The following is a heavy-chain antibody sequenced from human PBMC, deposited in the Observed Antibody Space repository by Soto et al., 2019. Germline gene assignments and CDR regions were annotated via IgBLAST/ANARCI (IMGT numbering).Heavy chain of an antibody. D-gene: IGHD3-9*01. CDR3: ARFFYYDILTGKSYNMDV. J-gene: IGHJ6*02. CDR2: ISGSGSST. Sequence: VQLLESGGDLVQPGGSLRLSCEASGFTFSNYAMSWVRQAPGKGLEWVSVISGSGSSTHYADSAKGRFTISRDNSMDTLYLQMNSKGAEDSYVYYCARFFYYDILTGKSYNMDVWGQGTTVIVSS. CDR1: GFTFSNYA. V-gene: IGHV3-23*01.